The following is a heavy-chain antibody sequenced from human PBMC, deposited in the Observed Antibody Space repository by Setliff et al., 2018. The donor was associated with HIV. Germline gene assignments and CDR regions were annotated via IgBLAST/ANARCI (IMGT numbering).Heavy chain of an antibody. Sequence: PGGSLRLSCAASGFTFTSYAMNWVRQAPGKGLEWVSVIYAAGSTYYADSVKGRFTISRHNSKNTLYLQLNSLRAEDTAVYYCARVSKSSPDAFDIWGQGTMVTVSS. J-gene: IGHJ3*02. CDR3: ARVSKSSPDAFDI. V-gene: IGHV3-53*04. D-gene: IGHD6-13*01. CDR2: IYAAGST. CDR1: GFTFTSYA.